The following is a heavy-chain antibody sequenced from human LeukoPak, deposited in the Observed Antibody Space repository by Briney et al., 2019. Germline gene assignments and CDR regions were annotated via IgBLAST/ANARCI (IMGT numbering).Heavy chain of an antibody. CDR1: GFTFSGSA. J-gene: IGHJ6*03. Sequence: PGGSLKLSCAASGFTFSGSAMHWVRQASGKGLEWVGRIRSKANSYATAYAASVKGRFTISRDDSKNTAYLQMNSLKTEDTAVYYCTGAPGDYLHYYYYYMDVWGKGTTVTVSS. V-gene: IGHV3-73*01. D-gene: IGHD4-17*01. CDR3: TGAPGDYLHYYYYYMDV. CDR2: IRSKANSYAT.